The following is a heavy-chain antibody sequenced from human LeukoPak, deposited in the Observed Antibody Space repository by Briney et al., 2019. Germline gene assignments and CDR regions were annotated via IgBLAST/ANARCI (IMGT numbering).Heavy chain of an antibody. CDR3: ARHWRSSSRHEWWFDP. Sequence: SETLSLTCTVSGDSITFYSWSWIRQPPGKGLEWIGYVYSTGRTNYNPSLNSRVTIPIDTSKNQFFLDLRSVTAADTAVYYCARHWRSSSRHEWWFDPWGQGTLVTVSS. CDR2: VYSTGRT. CDR1: GDSITFYS. V-gene: IGHV4-59*01. D-gene: IGHD6-13*01. J-gene: IGHJ5*02.